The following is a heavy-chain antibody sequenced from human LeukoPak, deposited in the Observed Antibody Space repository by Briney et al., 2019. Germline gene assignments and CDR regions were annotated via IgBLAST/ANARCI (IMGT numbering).Heavy chain of an antibody. CDR3: ARRQTLYCDKGVCHRFFFDY. J-gene: IGHJ4*02. D-gene: IGHD2-8*01. CDR1: GGSIKSRDYY. CDR2: IYYNGII. Sequence: PSETLSPTCTVSGGSIKSRDYYWGWIRQPPGKGLEWIGSIYYNGIINYNPSLKSRVSVSVDTSKNQFSLRLSSVTAADTAVYYCARRQTLYCDKGVCHRFFFDYWGQGTLVTVSS. V-gene: IGHV4-39*01.